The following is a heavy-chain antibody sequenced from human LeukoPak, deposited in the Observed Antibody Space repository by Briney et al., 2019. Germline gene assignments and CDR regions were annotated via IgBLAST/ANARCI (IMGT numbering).Heavy chain of an antibody. J-gene: IGHJ4*02. D-gene: IGHD6-13*01. CDR3: ARSVRIAANV. V-gene: IGHV3-23*01. CDR1: GFTFNTYA. CDR2: ISGSAAST. Sequence: GGSLRLSCAASGFTFNTYAMTWFRQAPGKGLEWVSSISGSAASTYYADSVKGRFTISRDSSKNTLYLQMNSLRAEDTAIYYCARSVRIAANVWGQGTLVTVSS.